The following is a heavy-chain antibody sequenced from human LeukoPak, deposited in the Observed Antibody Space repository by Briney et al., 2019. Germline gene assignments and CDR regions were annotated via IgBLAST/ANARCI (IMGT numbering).Heavy chain of an antibody. Sequence: SVKVSCKASGGTFSSYAISWVRQAPGQGLEWMGRIIPIFGTANYAQKFLGRVTITTDESTSTAYMELSSLRSEDTAVYYCARASALDSSGYWFDPWGQGTLVTVSS. CDR1: GGTFSSYA. D-gene: IGHD3-22*01. CDR2: IIPIFGTA. CDR3: ARASALDSSGYWFDP. J-gene: IGHJ5*02. V-gene: IGHV1-69*05.